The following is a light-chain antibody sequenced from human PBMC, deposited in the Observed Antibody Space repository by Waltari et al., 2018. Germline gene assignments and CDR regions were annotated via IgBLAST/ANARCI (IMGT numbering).Light chain of an antibody. CDR3: QQYNSYPLT. Sequence: DIQMTQSPSTLSASVGDRVTITCRASQSINYWLAWYQQKPGKAPKLLIHKASSLESGVPSRFSGSGSGTEFTLTISSLQPDDFATYYCQQYNSYPLTFGGGTKVEIE. CDR1: QSINYW. CDR2: KAS. J-gene: IGKJ4*01. V-gene: IGKV1-5*03.